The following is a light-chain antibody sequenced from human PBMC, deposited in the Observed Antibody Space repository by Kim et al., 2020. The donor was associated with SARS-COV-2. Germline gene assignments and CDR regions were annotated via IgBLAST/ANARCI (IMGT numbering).Light chain of an antibody. CDR1: QDIKKC. CDR3: QQCDDLPFT. V-gene: IGKV1-33*01. J-gene: IGKJ3*01. Sequence: SGREGVTITCPASQDIKKCLNWYQQTPGTAPKLLIYDAANLEAGVPSRFSGSGSGTDFTLTISSLKPEDIARYYCQQCDDLPFTFGPGTKVDIK. CDR2: DAA.